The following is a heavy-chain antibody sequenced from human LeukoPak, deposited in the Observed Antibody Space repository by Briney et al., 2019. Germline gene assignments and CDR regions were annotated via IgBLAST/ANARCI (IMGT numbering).Heavy chain of an antibody. CDR2: INTDGTTT. CDR1: GFTFSDHW. CDR3: VRALGDY. Sequence: GGSLRLSCAASGFTFSDHWMYWVRQAPGKGLVSVSHINTDGTTTSYADSVKGRFTISRDNAKNTLYLQMNSLRAEDTAVYYCVRALGDYWGQGTLVTVSS. V-gene: IGHV3-74*01. J-gene: IGHJ4*02. D-gene: IGHD3-16*01.